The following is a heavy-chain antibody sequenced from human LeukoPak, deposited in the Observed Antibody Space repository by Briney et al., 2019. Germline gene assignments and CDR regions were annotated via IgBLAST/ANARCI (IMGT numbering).Heavy chain of an antibody. CDR1: GGTFSSYA. CDR2: IIPIFGTA. J-gene: IGHJ3*02. CDR3: ARQEQQLVYAFDI. Sequence: SVKVSCKASGGTFSSYAISWVRQAPGQGLERMGGIIPIFGTANYAQKFQGRVTITADKSTSTAYMELSSLRSEDTAVYYCARQEQQLVYAFDIWGQGTMVTVSS. V-gene: IGHV1-69*06. D-gene: IGHD6-13*01.